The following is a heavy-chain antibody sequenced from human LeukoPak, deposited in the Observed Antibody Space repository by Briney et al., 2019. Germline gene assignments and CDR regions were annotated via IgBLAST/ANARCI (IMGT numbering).Heavy chain of an antibody. CDR2: INHSGST. CDR3: ARRVGDFWSGYPLDY. Sequence: PSETLSLTCTVSGDSINSGYYGGWVRQPPGKGLEWIGEINHSGSTNYNPSLKSRVTISVDTSKNQFSLKLSSVTAADTAVYYCARRVGDFWSGYPLDYWGQGTLVTVSS. J-gene: IGHJ4*02. D-gene: IGHD3-3*01. CDR1: GDSINSGYY. V-gene: IGHV4-38-2*02.